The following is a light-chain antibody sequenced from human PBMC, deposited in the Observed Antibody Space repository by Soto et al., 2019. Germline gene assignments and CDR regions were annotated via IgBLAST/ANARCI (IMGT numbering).Light chain of an antibody. V-gene: IGKV1-5*03. Sequence: IQMTQSPSTLSAFVGDRVTITCRASQRISIWLAWYQQKPGKAPKLLIYKASNLENEVPSSFSGSGFGTEFTLSISSLQPDDFATYYCQQYNSYPWTFGQWTKVEIK. CDR1: QRISIW. J-gene: IGKJ1*01. CDR3: QQYNSYPWT. CDR2: KAS.